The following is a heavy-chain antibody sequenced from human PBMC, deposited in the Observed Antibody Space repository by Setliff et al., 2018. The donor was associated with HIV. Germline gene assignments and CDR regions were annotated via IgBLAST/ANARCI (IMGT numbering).Heavy chain of an antibody. V-gene: IGHV1-2*02. J-gene: IGHJ4*02. D-gene: IGHD4-17*01. CDR3: ARGASSYDYGDYRVLVY. CDR1: GYTFTGYY. Sequence: ASVKVSSKTSGYTFTGYYMHWVRQAPGQGLEWMGWINPKSGGTKYAQKFQAMVTMTRDTSISTAYMELSRLRSDDTAVYYCARGASSYDYGDYRVLVYWGQGSLVTVSS. CDR2: INPKSGGT.